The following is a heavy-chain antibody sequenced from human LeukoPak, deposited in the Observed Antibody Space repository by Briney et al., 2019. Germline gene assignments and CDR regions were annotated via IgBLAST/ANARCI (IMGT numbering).Heavy chain of an antibody. CDR2: IYYSGST. D-gene: IGHD5-24*01. V-gene: IGHV4-59*01. CDR1: GGSISSYY. Sequence: SETLSLTCTVSGGSISSYYWSWIRQSPGKGLEWIGYIYYSGSTNYNPSLKSRVTISVDTSKNQFSLKLSSVTAADTAVYYCARELQSAPYFDYWGQGTLVTVSS. J-gene: IGHJ4*02. CDR3: ARELQSAPYFDY.